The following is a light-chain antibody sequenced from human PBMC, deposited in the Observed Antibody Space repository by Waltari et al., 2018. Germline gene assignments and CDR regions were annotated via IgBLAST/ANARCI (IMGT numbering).Light chain of an antibody. CDR2: KAN. CDR1: SGSLSSTSY. J-gene: IGLJ3*02. Sequence: QTVVTQEPSLSVSPGGTVTLTSYLSSGSLSSTSYATWYQQSPGQPPRTLVYKANIRSSGVPDRFSGSVLGNKAVLIITGAQAEDESTYYCLLYMGSGIWVFGGGTKLTVL. CDR3: LLYMGSGIWV. V-gene: IGLV8-61*01.